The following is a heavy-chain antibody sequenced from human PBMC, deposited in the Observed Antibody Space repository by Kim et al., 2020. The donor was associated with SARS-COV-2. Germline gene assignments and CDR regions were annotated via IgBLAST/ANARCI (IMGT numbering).Heavy chain of an antibody. Sequence: GGSLRLSCAASGFTFSSYSMNWVRQAPGKGLEWVSSISSSSYIYYADSVKGRFTISRDNAKNSLYLQMNSLRAEDTAVYYCARAPVLWFGELSAAFDIWGQGTMVTVSS. CDR1: GFTFSSYS. V-gene: IGHV3-21*01. J-gene: IGHJ3*02. CDR2: ISSSSYI. D-gene: IGHD3-10*01. CDR3: ARAPVLWFGELSAAFDI.